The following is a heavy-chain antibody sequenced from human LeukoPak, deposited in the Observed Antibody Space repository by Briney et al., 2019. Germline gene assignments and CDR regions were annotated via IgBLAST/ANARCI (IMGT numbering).Heavy chain of an antibody. D-gene: IGHD1-26*01. Sequence: SETLSLTCTVSGGSISSYYWSWIRQPPGKGLEWIGYIYYSGSTNYNPSLKSRVTISVDTSKNQFSLKLSSVTAADTAVYYCGRGWDPQYGIDVWGQGTTVTVSS. CDR3: GRGWDPQYGIDV. CDR2: IYYSGST. V-gene: IGHV4-59*01. J-gene: IGHJ6*02. CDR1: GGSISSYY.